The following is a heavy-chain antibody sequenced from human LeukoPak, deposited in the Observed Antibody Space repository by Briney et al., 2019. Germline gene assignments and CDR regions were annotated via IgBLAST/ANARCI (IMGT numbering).Heavy chain of an antibody. CDR3: ARSQWLRLEFFDV. Sequence: GGSLRLSCAASGFTFSSYSMNWVRQAPGKGLEWVSSISSSSSYIYYADSVKGRFTISRNNAKNSLYLQMNSLKIEDTAVYYCARSQWLRLEFFDVWGQGTLVSVS. V-gene: IGHV3-21*01. CDR1: GFTFSSYS. CDR2: ISSSSSYI. D-gene: IGHD5-12*01. J-gene: IGHJ3*01.